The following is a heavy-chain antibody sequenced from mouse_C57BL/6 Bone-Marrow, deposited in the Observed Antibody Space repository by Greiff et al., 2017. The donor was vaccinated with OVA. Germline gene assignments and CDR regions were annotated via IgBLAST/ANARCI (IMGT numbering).Heavy chain of an antibody. CDR3: TTDWWAMDY. V-gene: IGHV14-4*01. D-gene: IGHD1-1*02. CDR1: GFNIKDDY. J-gene: IGHJ4*01. Sequence: EVQRVESGAELVRPGASVKLSCTASGFNIKDDYMHWVKQRPEQGLEWIGWIDPENGDTEYASKFQGKATITADTSSNTAYLQLSSLTSEDTAVYYCTTDWWAMDYWGQGTSVTVSS. CDR2: IDPENGDT.